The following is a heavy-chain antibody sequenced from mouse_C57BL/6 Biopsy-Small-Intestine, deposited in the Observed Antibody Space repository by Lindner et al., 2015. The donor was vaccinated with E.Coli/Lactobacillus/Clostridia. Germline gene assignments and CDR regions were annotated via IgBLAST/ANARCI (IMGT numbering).Heavy chain of an antibody. CDR2: INPGSGGT. J-gene: IGHJ2*01. D-gene: IGHD3-3*01. CDR1: GYAFTNYL. CDR3: ARGAGSFDY. V-gene: IGHV1-54*01. Sequence: VQLQESGAELVRPGTSVKVSCKASGYAFTNYLIEWVKQRPGQGLEWIGLINPGSGGTNYNEKFKGKATLTADKSSSTAYMQLSSLTPEDSAVYFCARGAGSFDYWGQGTTLTVSS.